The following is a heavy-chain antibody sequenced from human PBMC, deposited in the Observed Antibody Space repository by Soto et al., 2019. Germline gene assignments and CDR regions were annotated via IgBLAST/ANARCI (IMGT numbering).Heavy chain of an antibody. Sequence: EVQLVESGGGLVQPGGSLRLSCAASGFIFSDYWMAWVRQAPGKGLEWVANIKEDGSRKYYMESAKGRITISRDNAKNSPFLQMNSLRVEGTAVYYCVSFEAIGSWGQGSLVSVSS. CDR3: VSFEAIGS. CDR2: IKEDGSRK. CDR1: GFIFSDYW. J-gene: IGHJ4*02. V-gene: IGHV3-7*01.